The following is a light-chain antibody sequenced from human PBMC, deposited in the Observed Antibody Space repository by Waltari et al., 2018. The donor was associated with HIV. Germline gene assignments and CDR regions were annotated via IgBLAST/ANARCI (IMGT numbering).Light chain of an antibody. V-gene: IGLV2-23*02. CDR2: EVS. CDR3: CSYATSSTSLYV. J-gene: IGLJ1*01. CDR1: SSDVGNYNL. Sequence: QSALTQPASVSGSPGQSITISCIGTSSDVGNYNLVSWYQQHPGKAPRLMISEVSKRPAGVSNRLSCSKSGNTASLTISVLQADDEADYYCCSYATSSTSLYVFVTGTKVTVL.